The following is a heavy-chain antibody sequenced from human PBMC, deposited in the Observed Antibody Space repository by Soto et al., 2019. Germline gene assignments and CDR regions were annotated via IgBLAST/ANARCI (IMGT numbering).Heavy chain of an antibody. D-gene: IGHD3-22*01. CDR3: AKPPFYYDSSGYYAYYFDY. CDR1: GFTFSSYA. CDR2: ISGSGGST. V-gene: IGHV3-23*01. Sequence: EVQLLESGGGLVQPGGSLRLSCAASGFTFSSYAMSWVRQAPGKGLEWVSAISGSGGSTYYADSVKGRFTISRDNSKNTLYPQMNSLRAEDTAVYYCAKPPFYYDSSGYYAYYFDYWGQGTLVTVSS. J-gene: IGHJ4*02.